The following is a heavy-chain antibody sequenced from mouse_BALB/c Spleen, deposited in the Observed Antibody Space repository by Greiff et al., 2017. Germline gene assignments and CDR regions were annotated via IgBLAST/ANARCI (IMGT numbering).Heavy chain of an antibody. CDR3: GRFISWYFEV. V-gene: IGHV2-2*02. CDR1: GFSLTSYG. J-gene: IGHJ1*01. CDR2: IWSGGST. D-gene: IGHD1-1*01. Sequence: QVQLKESGPGLVQPSQSLSITCTVSGFSLTSYGVHWVRQSPGQGLEWLGVIWSGGSTDYNAAFISRLSISKDNPTSQVFFKMNSLQANDTAIYYCGRFISWYFEVWGAGTTVTVSS.